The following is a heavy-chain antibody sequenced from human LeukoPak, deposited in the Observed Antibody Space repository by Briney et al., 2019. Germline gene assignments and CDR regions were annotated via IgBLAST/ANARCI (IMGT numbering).Heavy chain of an antibody. Sequence: GGSLRLSCAASGFTFSSYAMSWVRQAPGKGLEWVANIKQDGSEKYYVYSVKGRFTISRDNARNSLYLQMNSLRAEDTAVYYCGRESWWYSSTPDWGQGTLVTVSS. CDR3: GRESWWYSSTPD. D-gene: IGHD6-19*01. CDR2: IKQDGSEK. J-gene: IGHJ4*02. CDR1: GFTFSSYA. V-gene: IGHV3-7*01.